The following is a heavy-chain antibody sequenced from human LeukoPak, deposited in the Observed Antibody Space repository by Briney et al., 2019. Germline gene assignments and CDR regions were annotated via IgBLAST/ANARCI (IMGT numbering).Heavy chain of an antibody. CDR3: ARESNDYYYYYGMDV. D-gene: IGHD4/OR15-4a*01. CDR1: GFTFSSYG. CDR2: IWYDGSNK. V-gene: IGHV3-33*01. Sequence: GGSLRLSCAASGFTFSSYGMHWVRQAPGKGLEWVAVIWYDGSNKYYADSVKGQFTISRDNSKNTLYLQMNSLRAEDTAVYYCARESNDYYYYYGMDVWGKGTTVPVSS. J-gene: IGHJ6*04.